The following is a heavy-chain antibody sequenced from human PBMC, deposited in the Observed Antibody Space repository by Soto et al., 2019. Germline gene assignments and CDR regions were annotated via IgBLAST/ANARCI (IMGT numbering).Heavy chain of an antibody. CDR3: ARGVMITFGGVIAEDAFDI. D-gene: IGHD3-16*02. CDR1: GFSLSTSGVG. CDR2: IYWDDDK. J-gene: IGHJ3*02. Sequence: QITLKESGPTLVKPTQPLTLTCTFSGFSLSTSGVGVGWIRQPPGKALEWLALIYWDDDKRYSPSLKSRLTITKDTSKNQVVLTMTNMDPVDTATYYCARGVMITFGGVIAEDAFDIWGQGTMVTVSS. V-gene: IGHV2-5*02.